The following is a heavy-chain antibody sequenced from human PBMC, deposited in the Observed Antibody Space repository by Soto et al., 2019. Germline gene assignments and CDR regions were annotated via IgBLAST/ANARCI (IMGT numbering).Heavy chain of an antibody. CDR1: GFTLSYHA. CDR2: ISYDGDNK. V-gene: IGHV3-30-3*01. CDR3: ARGTTTSAFSAMDV. J-gene: IGHJ6*02. Sequence: QVQLVESGGSVVQPGRSLRLSCAASGFTLSYHALNWVRQAPGKGLEWVAVISYDGDNKYIAESVKGRFTISRDNSKNTVSLQMNSLRAEDTAMYFCARGTTTSAFSAMDVWGQGTTVTVSS. D-gene: IGHD1-1*01.